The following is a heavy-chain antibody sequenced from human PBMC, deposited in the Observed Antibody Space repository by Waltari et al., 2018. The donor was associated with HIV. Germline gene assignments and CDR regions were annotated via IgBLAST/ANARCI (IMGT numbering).Heavy chain of an antibody. D-gene: IGHD2-21*02. CDR3: ASIAYCGGDCYPRGMDV. CDR2: IYGGGST. Sequence: EVQLVESGGGLVQPGGSLRPSCAASGFTVSSNYMSWVRQAPGKGLEWVSVIYGGGSTYYADSVKGRFTISRDNSKNTLYLQMNSLRAEDTAVYYCASIAYCGGDCYPRGMDVWGQGTTVTVSS. J-gene: IGHJ6*02. V-gene: IGHV3-66*01. CDR1: GFTVSSNY.